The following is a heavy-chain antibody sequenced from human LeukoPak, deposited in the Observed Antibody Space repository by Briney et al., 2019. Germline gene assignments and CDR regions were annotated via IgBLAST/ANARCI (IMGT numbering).Heavy chain of an antibody. D-gene: IGHD3-22*01. J-gene: IGHJ4*02. CDR3: ARKYHDGSGKFV. CDR1: GGSISSNTSY. V-gene: IGHV4-39*01. Sequence: SETLSLTCTVSGGSISSNTSYWGWIRQPPGKGLEWIGSIYYSGSTYYNPSLKSRVTISVDTSKNQFSLKLSSVTAADTAVYYCARKYHDGSGKFVWGQGTLVTVSS. CDR2: IYYSGST.